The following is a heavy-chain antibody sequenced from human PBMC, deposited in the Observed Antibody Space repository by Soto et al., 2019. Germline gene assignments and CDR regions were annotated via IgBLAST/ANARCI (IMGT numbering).Heavy chain of an antibody. CDR2: INVGNGNT. CDR1: GYTFTDFA. CDR3: AREGAHYAPFDL. V-gene: IGHV1-3*01. J-gene: IGHJ4*02. Sequence: QAQLVQSGAEAKQPGASARVSCKASGYTFTDFALHWVRQAPGQGLEWMGWINVGNGNTGYSRKFQGRVTNDRDMSVTAAYIEVTSLTSEDTAIYYCAREGAHYAPFDLWGQGTLVTVSS. D-gene: IGHD3-16*01.